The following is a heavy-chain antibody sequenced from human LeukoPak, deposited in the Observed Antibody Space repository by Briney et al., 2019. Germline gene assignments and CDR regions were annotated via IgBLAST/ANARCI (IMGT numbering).Heavy chain of an antibody. V-gene: IGHV3-23*01. J-gene: IGHJ6*02. D-gene: IGHD2-2*01. CDR3: AKGQVPAAPYYYYGMDV. CDR1: GFTFSSYA. Sequence: GGSLRLSCAASGFTFSSYAMSWVRQAPGKGLEWVSAISGSGGSTYCADSVKGRFTISRDNSKNTLYLQMNSLRAEDTAVYYCAKGQVPAAPYYYYGMDVWGQGTTVTVSS. CDR2: ISGSGGST.